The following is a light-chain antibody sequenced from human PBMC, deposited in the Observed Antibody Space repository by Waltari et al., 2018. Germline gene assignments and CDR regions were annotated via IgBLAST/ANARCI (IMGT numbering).Light chain of an antibody. CDR2: DVS. CDR1: SSDVGGFNY. V-gene: IGLV2-14*03. CDR3: SSYSSKNTLV. J-gene: IGLJ1*01. Sequence: QSALTKPASVSGSPGQSIPISCTGHSSDVGGFNYVSWYQQHPDKTPKLIIYDVSDRPSGVSNRFSGSKSGNTASLTISGLHTEDEADYYCSSYSSKNTLVFGSATKVTVL.